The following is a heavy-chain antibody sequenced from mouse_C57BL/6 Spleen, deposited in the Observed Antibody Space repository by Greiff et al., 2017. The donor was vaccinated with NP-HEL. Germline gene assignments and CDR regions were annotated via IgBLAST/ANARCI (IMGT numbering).Heavy chain of an antibody. D-gene: IGHD2-3*01. J-gene: IGHJ3*01. CDR3: ARDGYYGFAY. Sequence: VQLQQSGTELVKPGASVKLSCKASGYTFTSYWMHWVQQRPGQGLEWIGNINPSNGGTNYNEKFKSKATLTVDKSSSTAYMQLSSLTSEVSSVYYCARDGYYGFAYWGQGTLVTVSA. CDR1: GYTFTSYW. V-gene: IGHV1-53*01. CDR2: INPSNGGT.